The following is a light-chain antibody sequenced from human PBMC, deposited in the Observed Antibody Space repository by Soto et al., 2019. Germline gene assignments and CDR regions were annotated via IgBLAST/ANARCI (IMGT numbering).Light chain of an antibody. CDR1: RSDIGAYNF. CDR3: TSWTTSTTMI. V-gene: IGLV2-14*03. CDR2: DVN. Sequence: QSALTQPASVSGSPGQSITISCTGTRSDIGAYNFVSWYQQHPGEVPKLILYDVNVRPSGVSNRFSGSKSGNTASLTISGLPAEEEADYYCTSWTTSTTMIFGGGTKLTVL. J-gene: IGLJ2*01.